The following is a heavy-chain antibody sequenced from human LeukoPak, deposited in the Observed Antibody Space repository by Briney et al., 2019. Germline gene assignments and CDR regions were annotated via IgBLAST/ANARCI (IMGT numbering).Heavy chain of an antibody. CDR3: TKTGARYSASSNFDS. V-gene: IGHV3-23*01. J-gene: IGHJ4*02. CDR2: ISNSGDNT. Sequence: GGSLRLSCAASGFPFTTYAMSWVRQPPGKGLEWVSAISNSGDNTYYADSVKGRLTISRDNSKNTFFLQMNSLRAEDTAMYYCTKTGARYSASSNFDSWGQGALVTVSS. D-gene: IGHD6-6*01. CDR1: GFPFTTYA.